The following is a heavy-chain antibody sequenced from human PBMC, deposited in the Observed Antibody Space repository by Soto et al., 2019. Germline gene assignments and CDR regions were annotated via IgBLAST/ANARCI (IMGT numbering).Heavy chain of an antibody. CDR1: GYSFSSYD. CDR2: ISVYNDNT. D-gene: IGHD3-3*01. CDR3: ARGMWIFGMAAEVIFDI. Sequence: QVQLVQSGAEVKKPGASVKVSCKASGYSFSSYDISWVRQAPGQGLEWMGWISVYNDNTNYEQKLQGRVTLTTDTSTSTAYMELRSLRSDDTAVYYCARGMWIFGMAAEVIFDIWGQGTMVTVSS. V-gene: IGHV1-18*01. J-gene: IGHJ3*02.